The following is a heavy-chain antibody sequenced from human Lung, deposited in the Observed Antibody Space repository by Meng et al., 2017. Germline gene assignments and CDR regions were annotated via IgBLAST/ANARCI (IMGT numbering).Heavy chain of an antibody. CDR1: GGSFSDDY. CDR2: INHSGST. J-gene: IGHJ4*02. V-gene: IGHV4-34*01. D-gene: IGHD4-11*01. Sequence: HVQLLHRRSGLVKPSDTLPLPCVVSGGSFSDDYWHWIRQPQGKGLEWIGEINHSGSTNYNPSLERRATISVDTSQNNLSLKLSSVTAADSAVYYCARGPTTMAHDFDYWGQGTLVTVSS. CDR3: ARGPTTMAHDFDY.